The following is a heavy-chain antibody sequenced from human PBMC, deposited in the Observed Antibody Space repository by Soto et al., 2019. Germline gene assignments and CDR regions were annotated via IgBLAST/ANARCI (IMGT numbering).Heavy chain of an antibody. CDR2: IIPIFGTA. CDR1: GGTFSSYA. CDR3: ARDSSPSYYYDSSGRFDY. D-gene: IGHD3-22*01. Sequence: ASVKVSCKASGGTFSSYAISWVRQAPGQGLEWMGGIIPIFGTANYAQKFQGRVTITADESTSTAYMELSSLRSEDTAVYYCARDSSPSYYYDSSGRFDYWGQRTLVTVSS. J-gene: IGHJ4*02. V-gene: IGHV1-69*13.